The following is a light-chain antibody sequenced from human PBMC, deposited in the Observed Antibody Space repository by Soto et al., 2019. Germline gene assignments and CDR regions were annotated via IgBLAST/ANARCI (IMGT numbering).Light chain of an antibody. CDR3: RTLDSSLSAVV. CDR1: SSNLGNNY. V-gene: IGLV1-51*01. CDR2: ESN. Sequence: QSVLTQPHSVSAAPGQTVTLSCSGSSSNLGNNYVSWYQQLPVTAPKLLIYESNKRPSGIPDRFSGYKSGTSATLGITGLQTGDDADYYCRTLDSSLSAVVFGGGTKL. J-gene: IGLJ2*01.